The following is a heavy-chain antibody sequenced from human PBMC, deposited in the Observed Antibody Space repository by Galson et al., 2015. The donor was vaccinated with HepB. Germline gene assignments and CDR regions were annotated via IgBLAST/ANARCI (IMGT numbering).Heavy chain of an antibody. CDR2: FYNSLSI. J-gene: IGHJ3*02. CDR1: GDSINSGRYY. D-gene: IGHD6-19*01. Sequence: SETLSLTCTVSGDSINSGRYYWGWLRQSPGKGLEWIGSFYNSLSIGYNPSLKSRATISVDTSRNQFSLTLISMTAADAGVYFCARNMSDIAVTGRRAFDIWGQGTMVTVSS. CDR3: ARNMSDIAVTGRRAFDI. V-gene: IGHV4-39*01.